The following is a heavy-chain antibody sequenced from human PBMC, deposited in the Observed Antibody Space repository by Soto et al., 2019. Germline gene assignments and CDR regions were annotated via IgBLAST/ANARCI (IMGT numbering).Heavy chain of an antibody. CDR1: EFTFSSYA. J-gene: IGHJ6*02. V-gene: IGHV3-30-3*01. CDR3: ARDLSLYGDYPIRYYYYGMDV. Sequence: QVQLVESGGGVVQPGRSLRLSCAASEFTFSSYAMHWVRQAPGKGLEWVAVISYDGSNKYYADSVKGRFTISRDNSKNTLYLQMNSLRAEDTAVYYCARDLSLYGDYPIRYYYYGMDVWGQGTTVTVSS. CDR2: ISYDGSNK. D-gene: IGHD4-17*01.